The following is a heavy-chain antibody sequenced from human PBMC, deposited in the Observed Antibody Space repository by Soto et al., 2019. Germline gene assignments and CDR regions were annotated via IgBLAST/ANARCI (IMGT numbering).Heavy chain of an antibody. J-gene: IGHJ4*02. CDR2: IIPIFNTT. Sequence: SVKVSCKASGVSFRACTVTWVRQAPGQGLEWMGGIIPIFNTTNSAQKFQGRLTLSADASTSTVYMELASLTSEDTAGYYCAREEEELLRGVPYFDFCRQGTLVTVPS. CDR3: AREEEELLRGVPYFDF. D-gene: IGHD3-10*01. CDR1: GVSFRACT. V-gene: IGHV1-69*13.